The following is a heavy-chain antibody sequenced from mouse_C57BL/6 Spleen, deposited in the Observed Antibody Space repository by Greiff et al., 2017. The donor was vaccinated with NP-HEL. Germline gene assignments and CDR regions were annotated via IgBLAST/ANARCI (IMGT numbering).Heavy chain of an antibody. D-gene: IGHD4-1*01. CDR1: GFTFSSYA. V-gene: IGHV5-4*01. J-gene: IGHJ3*01. Sequence: DVHLVESGGGLVKPGGSLKLSCAASGFTFSSYAMSWVRQTPEKRLEWVATISDGGSYTYYPDNVKGRFTISRDNAKNNLYLQMSHLKSEDTAMYYCARDHTGTGFAYWGQGTLVTVSA. CDR3: ARDHTGTGFAY. CDR2: ISDGGSYT.